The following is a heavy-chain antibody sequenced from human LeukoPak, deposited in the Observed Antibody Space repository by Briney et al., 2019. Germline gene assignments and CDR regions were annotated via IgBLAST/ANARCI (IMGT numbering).Heavy chain of an antibody. D-gene: IGHD6-19*01. Sequence: GGSLRLSCAASGFTFSSYGMHWVRQAPGKGLEWVSSISSSSSYIYYADSVKGRFTISRDNAKNSLYLQMNSLRAEDTAVYYCARDQKQWLAVGYWGQGTLVTVSS. V-gene: IGHV3-21*01. J-gene: IGHJ4*02. CDR3: ARDQKQWLAVGY. CDR2: ISSSSSYI. CDR1: GFTFSSYG.